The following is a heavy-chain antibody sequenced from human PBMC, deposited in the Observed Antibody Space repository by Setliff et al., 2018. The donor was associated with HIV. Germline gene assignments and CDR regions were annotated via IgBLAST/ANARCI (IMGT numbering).Heavy chain of an antibody. Sequence: PGGSLRLSCAASGFTFSSYWMTWVRQAPGKGLEWVANIKQDGSEKYYVDSVKGRSTISRDNAKKSLYLQMNSLRAEDTAMYYGVRDWSSSGDYWGQGTLVTVSS. V-gene: IGHV3-7*05. J-gene: IGHJ4*02. CDR1: GFTFSSYW. D-gene: IGHD6-6*01. CDR2: IKQDGSEK. CDR3: VRDWSSSGDY.